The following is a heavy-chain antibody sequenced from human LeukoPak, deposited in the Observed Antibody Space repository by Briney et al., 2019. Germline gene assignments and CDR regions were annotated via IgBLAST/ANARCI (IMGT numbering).Heavy chain of an antibody. CDR3: ANNYGSGTLRVDY. J-gene: IGHJ4*02. CDR1: GFTLSSYS. V-gene: IGHV3-21*01. Sequence: PGGSLRLSCAASGFTLSSYSMGCVRQAPGKGLEGVSSISSDSSYIAYADSLKGRFTISRDNAQNSLYLQMNSLTAEGTAVYYCANNYGSGTLRVDYWGQGTLVTVSS. CDR2: ISSDSSYI. D-gene: IGHD3-10*01.